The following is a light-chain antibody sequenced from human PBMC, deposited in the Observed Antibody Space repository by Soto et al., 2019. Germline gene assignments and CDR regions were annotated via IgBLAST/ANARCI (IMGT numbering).Light chain of an antibody. V-gene: IGKV1-5*01. J-gene: IGKJ2*01. Sequence: DIQMTQFPSTLSASVGDRVTITCRASQTTNTWLAWYQQKPGTAPKLLIYDASSLEGGVPSRFSASGSGTEFTLTISSLQPDDLATYYCQQSRSYPYTFGQRAKLEIK. CDR3: QQSRSYPYT. CDR2: DAS. CDR1: QTTNTW.